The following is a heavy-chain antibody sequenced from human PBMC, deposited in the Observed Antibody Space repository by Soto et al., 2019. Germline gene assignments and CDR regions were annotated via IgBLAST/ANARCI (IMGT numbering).Heavy chain of an antibody. CDR1: GYSLTSYG. CDR3: ERDGYREYNFAY. CDR2: ISAYNGNT. D-gene: IGHD5-12*01. Sequence: SWKGSGYSLTSYGISVVRQPPGQGLEWMGWISAYNGNTNYAQNLQRRVTMTTDTSTSTAHMELRSLGSDDTAVYYCERDGYREYNFAYCGQGTLVIVSS. J-gene: IGHJ4*02. V-gene: IGHV1-18*04.